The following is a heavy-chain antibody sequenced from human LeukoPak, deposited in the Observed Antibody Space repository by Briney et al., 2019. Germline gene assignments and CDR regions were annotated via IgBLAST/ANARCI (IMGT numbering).Heavy chain of an antibody. V-gene: IGHV3-9*01. J-gene: IGHJ3*02. D-gene: IGHD3-10*01. CDR1: GFTFDDYA. Sequence: GRSLRLSCAASGFTFDDYAMHWVRQAPGKGLEWVSGISWNSGSIGYADSVKGRFTISRDNAKNSLYLQMNSLRAEDTALYYCAKDGGSEPLHAFDIWGQGTMVTVSS. CDR3: AKDGGSEPLHAFDI. CDR2: ISWNSGSI.